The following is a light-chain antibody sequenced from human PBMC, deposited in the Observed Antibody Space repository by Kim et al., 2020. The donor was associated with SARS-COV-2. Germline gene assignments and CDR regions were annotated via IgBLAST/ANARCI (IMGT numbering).Light chain of an antibody. J-gene: IGLJ1*01. CDR1: SSNIGSRI. CDR3: AAWDGSLNGYV. CDR2: SNN. Sequence: GQIVTISCSGSSSNIGSRIVNWYQQLPGTAPKLLIYSNNQRPSGVPDRFSGSKSGTSGSLAISGLQSEDEADYYCAAWDGSLNGYVFGTGTKVTVL. V-gene: IGLV1-44*01.